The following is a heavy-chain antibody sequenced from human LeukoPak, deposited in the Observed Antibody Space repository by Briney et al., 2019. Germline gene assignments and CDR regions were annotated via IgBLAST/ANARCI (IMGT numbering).Heavy chain of an antibody. D-gene: IGHD3-16*02. V-gene: IGHV4-34*01. Sequence: SETLSLTCAVYGGSFSGYYWSWIRQPPGKGLEWIGEINHSGSTNYNPSLKSRVTISVDTSKNQFSLKLSSVTAADTAVYYCARVSLPRPFDYWGQGTLVTASS. J-gene: IGHJ4*02. CDR3: ARVSLPRPFDY. CDR2: INHSGST. CDR1: GGSFSGYY.